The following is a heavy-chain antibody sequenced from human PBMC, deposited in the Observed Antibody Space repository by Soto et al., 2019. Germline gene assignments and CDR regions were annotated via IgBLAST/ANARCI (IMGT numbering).Heavy chain of an antibody. J-gene: IGHJ4*02. CDR3: ARGDPINMVVVAIDY. CDR2: INPDNGNT. Sequence: ASVKVSCKASGYIFTAYAVHWVRQAPGQRLEWMGWINPDNGNTKYSQKFQGRVTITRDTSASTAYMELSSLRSEDTAVYYCARGDPINMVVVAIDYWGQGALVTVSS. CDR1: GYIFTAYA. D-gene: IGHD3-22*01. V-gene: IGHV1-3*01.